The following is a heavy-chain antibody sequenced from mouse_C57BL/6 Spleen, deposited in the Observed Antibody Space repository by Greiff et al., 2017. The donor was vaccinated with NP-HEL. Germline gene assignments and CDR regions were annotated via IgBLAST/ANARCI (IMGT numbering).Heavy chain of an antibody. V-gene: IGHV1-50*01. D-gene: IGHD3-2*02. CDR3: ARRGAQAFAY. Sequence: QVQLQQPGAELVKPGASVKLSCKASGYTFTSYWMQWVKQRPGQGLEWIGEIDTSDSYTNYNQKLKGKATLTVDTSSSTAYMQLSSLTSEDSAVYYCARRGAQAFAYWGQGTLVTVSA. CDR1: GYTFTSYW. CDR2: IDTSDSYT. J-gene: IGHJ3*01.